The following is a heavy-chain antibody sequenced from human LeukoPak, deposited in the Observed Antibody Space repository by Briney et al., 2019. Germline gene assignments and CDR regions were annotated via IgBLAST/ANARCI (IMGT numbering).Heavy chain of an antibody. Sequence: AGGSLTLSCAASGFTFSSYAMSWVRQAPGKGLEWVSAISGSGGSTYYADSVKGRFTISRDNSKSTLYLQMNSLRAEDTAVYYCAKDRYSGSYYGLFDYWGQGTLVTVSS. CDR2: ISGSGGST. D-gene: IGHD1-26*01. J-gene: IGHJ4*02. CDR3: AKDRYSGSYYGLFDY. V-gene: IGHV3-23*01. CDR1: GFTFSSYA.